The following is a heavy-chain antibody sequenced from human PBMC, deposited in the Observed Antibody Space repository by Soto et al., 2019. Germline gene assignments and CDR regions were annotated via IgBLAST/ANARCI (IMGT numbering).Heavy chain of an antibody. D-gene: IGHD3-22*01. CDR3: ARGRIGDSPFDY. Sequence: ASVEVSCKASGYTFTGYYIHWVRQAPGQGLEWMGWINPNSGGTNYAQKFQGRVTMTRDTSISTAYMELSRLRSDDTAVYYCARGRIGDSPFDYWGQGTLVTVSS. J-gene: IGHJ4*02. CDR2: INPNSGGT. CDR1: GYTFTGYY. V-gene: IGHV1-2*02.